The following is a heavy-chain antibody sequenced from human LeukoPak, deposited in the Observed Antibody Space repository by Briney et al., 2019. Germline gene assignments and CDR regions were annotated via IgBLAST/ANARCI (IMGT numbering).Heavy chain of an antibody. CDR1: GGSISSGSYY. CDR3: ARANGKMVRGVIILENPINYFDY. V-gene: IGHV4-61*02. Sequence: PSETLSLTCTVSGGSISSGSYYWSWIRQPAGKGLEWIGRIYTSGSTNYNPSLKSRVTISVDTSKNQFSLKLSSVTAADTAVYYCARANGKMVRGVIILENPINYFDYWGQGTLVTVSS. CDR2: IYTSGST. D-gene: IGHD3-10*01. J-gene: IGHJ4*02.